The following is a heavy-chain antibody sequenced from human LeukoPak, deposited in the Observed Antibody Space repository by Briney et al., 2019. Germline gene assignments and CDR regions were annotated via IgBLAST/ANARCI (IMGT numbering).Heavy chain of an antibody. CDR2: IWYDGSNK. Sequence: PGRSLRLSCAASGFTFSSSGMHWVRQAPGKGLEWVAVIWYDGSNKYYADSVKGRFTISRDNSKNTLYLQMSSLRAEDTAVYYCAKDQTSTSKYFDYWGQGTLVTVSS. D-gene: IGHD6-6*01. CDR3: AKDQTSTSKYFDY. J-gene: IGHJ4*02. V-gene: IGHV3-33*06. CDR1: GFTFSSSG.